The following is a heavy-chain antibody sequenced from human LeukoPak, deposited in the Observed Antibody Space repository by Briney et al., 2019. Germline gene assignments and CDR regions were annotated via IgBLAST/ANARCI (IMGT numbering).Heavy chain of an antibody. Sequence: GGSLRLSCAASGFTFSSYSMNWVRQAPGKGLEWVSSISSSSSYIYYADSVKGRFTISRDNAKNSLYLQMNSLRAEDTAVYYCARDSDYDYVWGSYRPPPYDYWGQGTLVTVSS. CDR1: GFTFSSYS. V-gene: IGHV3-21*01. CDR2: ISSSSSYI. CDR3: ARDSDYDYVWGSYRPPPYDY. J-gene: IGHJ4*02. D-gene: IGHD3-16*02.